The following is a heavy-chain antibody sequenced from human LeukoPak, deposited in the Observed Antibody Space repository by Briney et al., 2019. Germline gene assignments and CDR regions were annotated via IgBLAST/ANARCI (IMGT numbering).Heavy chain of an antibody. V-gene: IGHV3-33*01. J-gene: IGHJ1*01. Sequence: PGGSLRLSCAASGFTFSSHGMHWVRQAPGKGLEWVAVIWYDGSNKYYADSVKGRFTISRDNSKNTLYLQMNSLRAEDTAVYYCASEPYSSSWYFQHWGQGTLVTVSS. D-gene: IGHD6-13*01. CDR2: IWYDGSNK. CDR1: GFTFSSHG. CDR3: ASEPYSSSWYFQH.